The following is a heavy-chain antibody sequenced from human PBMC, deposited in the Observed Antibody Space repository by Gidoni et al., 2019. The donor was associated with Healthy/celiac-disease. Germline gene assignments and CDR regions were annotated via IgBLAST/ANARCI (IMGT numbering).Heavy chain of an antibody. CDR1: GYTFPSYG. CDR3: ARDYWQLVPNNWFDP. Sequence: QVQLVQSGAEVKKPGASVKVSCKASGYTFPSYGISWVRQAPGQGLEWMGWISAYNGNTNDAQKLQGRVTMTTDTSTSTAYMELRSLRSDDTAVYYCARDYWQLVPNNWFDPWGQGTLVTVSS. J-gene: IGHJ5*02. CDR2: ISAYNGNT. V-gene: IGHV1-18*01. D-gene: IGHD6-6*01.